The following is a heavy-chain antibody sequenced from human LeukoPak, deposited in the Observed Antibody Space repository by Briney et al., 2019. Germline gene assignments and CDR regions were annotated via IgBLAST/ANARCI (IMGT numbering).Heavy chain of an antibody. J-gene: IGHJ3*02. V-gene: IGHV3-21*01. D-gene: IGHD3-22*01. CDR1: GFTFSSYS. CDR2: ISSSSSYI. CDR3: ARDSLQYYYDSSGSTNDAFDI. Sequence: GGSLRLSCAASGFTFSSYSMNWVRQAPGQGLEWVSSISSSSSYIYYADSVKGRFTISRDNAKNSLYLQMNSLRAEDTAVYYCARDSLQYYYDSSGSTNDAFDIWGQGTMVTVSS.